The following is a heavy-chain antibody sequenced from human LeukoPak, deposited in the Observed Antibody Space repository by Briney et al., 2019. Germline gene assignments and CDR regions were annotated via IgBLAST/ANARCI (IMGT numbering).Heavy chain of an antibody. D-gene: IGHD3-22*01. CDR3: ARGGGTEWLLVPFEY. V-gene: IGHV1-18*01. J-gene: IGHJ4*02. CDR2: ISAYNGNT. CDR1: GYTFTSYG. Sequence: ASVKVSCKASGYTFTSYGIGWVRQAPGQGLEWMGWISAYNGNTNYAQKLQGRVTMTTDTSTSTAYMELRSLRSDDTAVYYCARGGGTEWLLVPFEYWGQGTLVTVSS.